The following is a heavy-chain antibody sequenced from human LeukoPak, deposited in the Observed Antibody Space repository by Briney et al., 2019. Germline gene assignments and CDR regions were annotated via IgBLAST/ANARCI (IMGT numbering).Heavy chain of an antibody. CDR2: IYYSGGT. V-gene: IGHV4-59*08. Sequence: NSSETLSLTCTVSGGSISSYYWSWIRQPPGKGLEWIGYIYYSGGTNYNPSLKSRVTISVDTSKDQFSLKLSSVTAADTAVYYCARSYDSSGYPNWFDPWGQGTLVTVSS. J-gene: IGHJ5*02. D-gene: IGHD3-22*01. CDR3: ARSYDSSGYPNWFDP. CDR1: GGSISSYY.